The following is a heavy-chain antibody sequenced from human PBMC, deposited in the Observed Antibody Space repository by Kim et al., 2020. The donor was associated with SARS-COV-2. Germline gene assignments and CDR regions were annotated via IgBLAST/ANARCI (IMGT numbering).Heavy chain of an antibody. D-gene: IGHD2-2*01. CDR2: ISAYNGNT. V-gene: IGHV1-18*01. CDR1: GYTFTSYG. Sequence: ASVKVSCKASGYTFTSYGISWVRQAPGQGLEWMGWISAYNGNTNYAQKLQGRVTMTTDTSTSTAYMELRSLRSDDTAVYYCARLPRRYCSSTSCLDYFDYWGQGTLVTVSS. CDR3: ARLPRRYCSSTSCLDYFDY. J-gene: IGHJ4*02.